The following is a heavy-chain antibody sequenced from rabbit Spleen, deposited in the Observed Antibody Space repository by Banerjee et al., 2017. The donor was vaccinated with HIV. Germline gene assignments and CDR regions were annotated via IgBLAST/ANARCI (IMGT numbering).Heavy chain of an antibody. Sequence: QSLEESGGGLVKPGASLTLTCTASGVSFSSNHYMCWVRQDPGKGLEWIGCINTSSGVTVYASWAKGRFTISKASSNTVTLQMPRLTDADTATYFCAKDIAGVIDWNLNVWGQGTLVNDS. CDR2: INTSSGVT. J-gene: IGHJ4*01. CDR1: GVSFSSNHY. D-gene: IGHD4-2*01. CDR3: AKDIAGVIDWNLNV. V-gene: IGHV1S40*01.